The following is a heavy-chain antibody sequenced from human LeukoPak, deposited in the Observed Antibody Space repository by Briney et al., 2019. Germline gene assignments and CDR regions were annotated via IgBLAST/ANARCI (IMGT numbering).Heavy chain of an antibody. D-gene: IGHD5-24*01. V-gene: IGHV3-74*01. J-gene: IGHJ4*02. Sequence: HPGGSLRLSCETAGFTFSSYVMHWVRRTPGKGQVWVSRISHDGIISYADSVKGRFTISRDNAKNTLTLQMNSLRVEDTAVYFCARDWVYKIDYWGRGTLVTVSS. CDR2: ISHDGII. CDR1: GFTFSSYV. CDR3: ARDWVYKIDY.